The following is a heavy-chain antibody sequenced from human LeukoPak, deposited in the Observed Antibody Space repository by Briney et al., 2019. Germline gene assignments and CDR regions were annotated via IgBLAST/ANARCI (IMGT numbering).Heavy chain of an antibody. CDR3: AKERGGDNPFDH. CDR1: GLNFSNYA. CDR2: IGGSGGDT. D-gene: IGHD2-21*02. Sequence: GGSLRLSCSVSGLNFSNYAMSWVRQAPGKGLEWVSAIGGSGGDTYYADTVKGRFTISRDNSKNTLYLQMNSMRAEDTAVYYCAKERGGDNPFDHWGQGTLVTVSS. J-gene: IGHJ4*02. V-gene: IGHV3-23*01.